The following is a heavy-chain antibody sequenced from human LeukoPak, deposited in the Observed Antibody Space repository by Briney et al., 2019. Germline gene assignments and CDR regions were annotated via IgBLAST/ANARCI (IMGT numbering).Heavy chain of an antibody. CDR2: IWYDGSNK. CDR1: GFTFSSYG. D-gene: IGHD6-6*01. Sequence: PGGSLRLSCAASGFTFSSYGMHWVRQAPGKGLEWVAVIWYDGSNKYYADSVKGRFTISRDNSKNTLYLQMNSLRAEDTAVYYCARGGTAARPRYYYYMDVWGKGTTVTVSS. V-gene: IGHV3-33*01. CDR3: ARGGTAARPRYYYYMDV. J-gene: IGHJ6*03.